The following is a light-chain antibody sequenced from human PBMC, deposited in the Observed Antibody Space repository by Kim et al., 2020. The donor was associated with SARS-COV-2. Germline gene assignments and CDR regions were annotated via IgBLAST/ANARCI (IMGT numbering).Light chain of an antibody. CDR1: SSNIGAGYD. CDR2: GNS. Sequence: VTSSCTGSSSNIGAGYDVHWYQHLPGTAPKLLIYGNSNRPSGVPDRFSGSKSGTSASLAITGLQAEDEADYYCQSYDSSLSGSYVFGTGTKVTVL. J-gene: IGLJ1*01. V-gene: IGLV1-40*01. CDR3: QSYDSSLSGSYV.